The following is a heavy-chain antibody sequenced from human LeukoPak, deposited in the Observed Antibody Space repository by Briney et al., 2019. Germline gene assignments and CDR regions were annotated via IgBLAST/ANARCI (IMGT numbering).Heavy chain of an antibody. V-gene: IGHV4-39*01. CDR3: ARHSSNYYGSGSPSNWFDP. J-gene: IGHJ5*02. Sequence: SETLSLTCTASGGSISSSSYYWGWIRQPPGKGLEWIGSIYYSGSTYYNPSLKSRVTISVDTSKNQFSLKLSSVTAADTAVYYCARHSSNYYGSGSPSNWFDPWGQGTLVTVSS. D-gene: IGHD3-10*01. CDR1: GGSISSSSYY. CDR2: IYYSGST.